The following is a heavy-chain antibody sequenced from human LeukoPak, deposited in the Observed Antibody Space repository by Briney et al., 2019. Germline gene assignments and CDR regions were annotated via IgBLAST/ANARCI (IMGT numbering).Heavy chain of an antibody. CDR2: IIPIFGTA. CDR1: GGTFSSYA. Sequence: GASVKVSCKASGGTFSSYAISWVRQAPGQGLEWMGGIIPIFGTANYAQKFQGRVTIITDESTSTAYMELSSLRSEDTAVYYCARGLTGEPYYYYYMDVWGKGTTVTVSS. J-gene: IGHJ6*03. D-gene: IGHD7-27*01. CDR3: ARGLTGEPYYYYYMDV. V-gene: IGHV1-69*05.